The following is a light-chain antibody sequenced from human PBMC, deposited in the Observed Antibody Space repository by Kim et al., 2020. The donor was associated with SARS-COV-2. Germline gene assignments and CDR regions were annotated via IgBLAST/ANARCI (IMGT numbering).Light chain of an antibody. J-gene: IGKJ2*01. Sequence: LYPGQRAPLSCRASQSVSSSYLAWYQQKPGQDPRLLIYGASSRATGIPDRFSGSGSGTDFSLTISRLEPEDFAVYYCQQYVSSPYTFGQGTKLEI. V-gene: IGKV3-20*01. CDR3: QQYVSSPYT. CDR1: QSVSSSY. CDR2: GAS.